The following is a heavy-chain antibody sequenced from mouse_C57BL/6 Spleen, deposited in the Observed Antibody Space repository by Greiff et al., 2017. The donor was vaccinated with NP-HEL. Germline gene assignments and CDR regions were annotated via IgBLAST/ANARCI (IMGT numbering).Heavy chain of an antibody. Sequence: QVQLQQPGAELVKPGASVKLSCKASGYPFTSYWMHWVTQRPGRGLAWIGRIDPTRGGTKYNEKFKSKATLTVDKPSSTAYMQRSSLTSEDSAVYYCARSFAMDYWGQGTSVTVSS. V-gene: IGHV1-72*01. J-gene: IGHJ4*01. CDR1: GYPFTSYW. CDR2: IDPTRGGT. CDR3: ARSFAMDY.